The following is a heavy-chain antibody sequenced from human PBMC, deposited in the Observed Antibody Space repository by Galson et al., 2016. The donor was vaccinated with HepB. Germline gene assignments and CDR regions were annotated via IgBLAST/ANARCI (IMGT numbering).Heavy chain of an antibody. Sequence: SLRLSCAASGFTFDDYAMHWGRQAPGKGLEWVSGIRWNSGSIGYADSVKGRFTISIDNAKNSLYLQMNSLRAEATALYYCAKVDTAMVTYYYGMDVWGKGTTVTASS. CDR3: AKVDTAMVTYYYGMDV. V-gene: IGHV3-9*01. CDR1: GFTFDDYA. CDR2: IRWNSGSI. J-gene: IGHJ6*04. D-gene: IGHD5-18*01.